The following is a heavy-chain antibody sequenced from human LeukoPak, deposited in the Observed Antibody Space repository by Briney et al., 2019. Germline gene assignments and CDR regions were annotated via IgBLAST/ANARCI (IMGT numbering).Heavy chain of an antibody. CDR3: ARGWYCGPGSYSKGYYYYGMDV. CDR2: IHHTGST. CDR1: GGSFSGYY. V-gene: IGHV4-34*01. J-gene: IGHJ6*02. Sequence: KPSETRTLTCAVYGGSFSGYYWSWIRQPPGKGLEWIGEIHHTGSTSYNPSLKSRVSISPDTSKNQFSLNLSSVTAADTAVYYCARGWYCGPGSYSKGYYYYGMDVSGQGTTVSVSS. D-gene: IGHD3-10*01.